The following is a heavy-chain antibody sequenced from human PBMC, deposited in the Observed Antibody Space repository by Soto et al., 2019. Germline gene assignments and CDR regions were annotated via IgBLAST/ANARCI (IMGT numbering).Heavy chain of an antibody. V-gene: IGHV1-3*01. J-gene: IGHJ4*02. CDR2: INAGNGNT. Sequence: QVQLVQSGAEVKKPGASVKVSCKASGYTFTSYAMHWVRQAPGQRLEWMGWINAGNGNTKYSQKFQGRVTITTDTSASTAYMELSSLRSEDTAVYYCARDSPTIAAAPWGQGTLVTVSS. D-gene: IGHD6-13*01. CDR3: ARDSPTIAAAP. CDR1: GYTFTSYA.